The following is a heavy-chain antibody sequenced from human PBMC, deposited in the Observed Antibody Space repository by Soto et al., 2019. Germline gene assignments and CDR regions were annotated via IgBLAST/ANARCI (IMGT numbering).Heavy chain of an antibody. CDR3: AGGRSTSRPGEYNWFDP. Sequence: PRGALTLSCAASGFTFDESALHWDRQAPGKGLEWVSGISWNSGSIGYADSVKGRFTISRDNAKNSLYLQMNSLRAEDTALYYCAGGRSTSRPGEYNWFDPWGQGTLVTAPQ. J-gene: IGHJ5*02. D-gene: IGHD2-2*01. CDR2: ISWNSGSI. CDR1: GFTFDESA. V-gene: IGHV3-9*01.